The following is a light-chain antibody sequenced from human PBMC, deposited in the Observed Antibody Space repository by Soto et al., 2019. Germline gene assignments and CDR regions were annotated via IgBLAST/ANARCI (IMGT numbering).Light chain of an antibody. V-gene: IGKV3-15*01. CDR2: GAS. J-gene: IGKJ1*01. Sequence: EIVMTQSPAILSVSPGETATLSCWASQSVSSNLAWYQQRPGQAPRLLIFGASNTATAFPARFGGSGSGTEFTLTIGSLQSEDFAVYYWQQYYDWPRTFGQGTKVEIK. CDR3: QQYYDWPRT. CDR1: QSVSSN.